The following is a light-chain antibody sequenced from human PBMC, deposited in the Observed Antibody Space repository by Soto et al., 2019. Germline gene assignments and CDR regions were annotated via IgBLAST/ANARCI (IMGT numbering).Light chain of an antibody. Sequence: DIQMTQSPSSVSASVGDRVTITCRASQGISSWLAWYQKKPGKAPKLQIYDASSLQSDVPSRFSGSGSGTVFTLTISSLQPEDFATYYCQQANSFSLTFGGGTKVEIK. CDR1: QGISSW. CDR3: QQANSFSLT. J-gene: IGKJ4*01. CDR2: DAS. V-gene: IGKV1-12*01.